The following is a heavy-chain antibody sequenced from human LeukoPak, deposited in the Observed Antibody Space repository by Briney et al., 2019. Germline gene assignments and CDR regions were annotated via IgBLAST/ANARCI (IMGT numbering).Heavy chain of an antibody. CDR3: AKNRGVSRNFDCYDY. J-gene: IGHJ4*02. CDR2: ISGSADST. D-gene: IGHD3-9*01. Sequence: PGGSLRLSCAVSGFAFRSYGMSWVRQAPGKGLEWVSAISGSADSTYYADSVKGRFTISRDNSKNTLYLQVNSLRAEDTAVYYCAKNRGVSRNFDCYDYWGQGTLVTVSS. CDR1: GFAFRSYG. V-gene: IGHV3-23*01.